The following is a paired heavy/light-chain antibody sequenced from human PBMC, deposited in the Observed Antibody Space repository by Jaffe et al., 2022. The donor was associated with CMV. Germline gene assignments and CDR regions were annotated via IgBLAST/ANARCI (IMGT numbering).Light chain of an antibody. J-gene: IGLJ3*02. V-gene: IGLV4-69*02. Sequence: QQDLTQSPSASASLGASVKLTCTLNSGHSSYAIAWHQQRPERAPRFLMKLNGDGSHIKGDGVPDRFSGSSSGSDRYLIISSLQSEDEADYYCQTWGTGVREPFGGGTKLTVL. CDR3: QTWGTGVREP. CDR1: SGHSSYA. CDR2: LNGDGSH.
Heavy chain of an antibody. CDR2: ISGSGGTT. D-gene: IGHD1-1*01. Sequence: EVQLLESGGGLVRPGGSLRLSCAASGFTLRDYGMGWVRQAPGKGLEFVSDISGSGGTTYYADSVKGRFTISRDNSKNTVYLQMDNLKAEDTAVFYCARGGDWNVHYFDSWGQGARVTVSS. J-gene: IGHJ4*02. V-gene: IGHV3-23*01. CDR3: ARGGDWNVHYFDS. CDR1: GFTLRDYG.